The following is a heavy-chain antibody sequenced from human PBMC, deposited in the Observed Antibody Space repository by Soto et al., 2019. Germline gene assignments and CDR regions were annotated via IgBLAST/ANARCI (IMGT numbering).Heavy chain of an antibody. Sequence: QVQLVQSGAEVKKPGASVKVSCKASGYIFTSYGISWVRQAPGQGLEWMGWISAYNGNTNYAQKLQGRVTMTTDTSTSTAYMELRSLRSDDTAVYYCAREGYCSSTSCYEYYYYGMDVWGQGTTVTVSS. CDR1: GYIFTSYG. CDR2: ISAYNGNT. V-gene: IGHV1-18*04. D-gene: IGHD2-2*01. J-gene: IGHJ6*02. CDR3: AREGYCSSTSCYEYYYYGMDV.